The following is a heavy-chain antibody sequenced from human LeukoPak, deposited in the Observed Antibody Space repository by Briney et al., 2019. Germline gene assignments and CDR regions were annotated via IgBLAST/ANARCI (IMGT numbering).Heavy chain of an antibody. CDR1: GFTFSSYA. D-gene: IGHD2-21*02. CDR2: ISYDGSNK. J-gene: IGHJ4*02. V-gene: IGHV3-30*04. Sequence: GGSLRLSCAASGFTFSSYAMHWVRQAPGKGLEWVAVISYDGSNKYYADSVEGRFTISRDNSKNTLYLQMNSLRAEDTAVYYCARDLEVVVTAILDYWGQGTLVTVSS. CDR3: ARDLEVVVTAILDY.